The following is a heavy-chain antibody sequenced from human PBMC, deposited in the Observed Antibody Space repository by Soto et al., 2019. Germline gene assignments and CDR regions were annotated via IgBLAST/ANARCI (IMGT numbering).Heavy chain of an antibody. D-gene: IGHD3-22*01. CDR1: GYSFIAYG. Sequence: QVQLVQSGAEVKEPGASVKVSCKASGYSFIAYGLSWVRQAPGQGLEWMGWISVYNGKTNYAQNFQGRVTVPPDKSTSTVYMELRSLRSDDTAVYYWARGRRPLKGGQFDTSGYFDYWGQGTLVTVSS. CDR2: ISVYNGKT. CDR3: ARGRRPLKGGQFDTSGYFDY. V-gene: IGHV1-18*01. J-gene: IGHJ4*02.